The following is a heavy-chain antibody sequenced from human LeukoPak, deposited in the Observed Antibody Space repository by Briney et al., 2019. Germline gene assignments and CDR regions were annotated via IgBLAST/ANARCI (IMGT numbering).Heavy chain of an antibody. V-gene: IGHV3-7*03. CDR3: ARGRIRVTMVRGVFFDY. CDR1: GFTFSSYW. D-gene: IGHD3-10*01. J-gene: IGHJ4*02. CDR2: IKQDGSEK. Sequence: GGSLRLSCAASGFTFSSYWMSWVRQAPGKGLEWVANIKQDGSEKYYVDSVKGRFTISRDNAENSLYLQMNSLRAEDTAVYYCARGRIRVTMVRGVFFDYWGQGTLVTVSS.